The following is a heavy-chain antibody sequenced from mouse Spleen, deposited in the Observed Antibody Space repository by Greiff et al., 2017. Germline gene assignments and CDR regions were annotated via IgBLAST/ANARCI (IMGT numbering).Heavy chain of an antibody. CDR1: GYTFTDYY. Sequence: VQLQQSGAELARPGASVKLSCKASGYTFTDYYINWVKQRTGQGLEWIGEIYPGSGNTYYNEKFKGKATLTVDQSSSTAYMQLNSLTSEDSAVYYCASIHFDYWGQGTTLTVSS. CDR3: ASIHFDY. J-gene: IGHJ2*01. V-gene: IGHV1-77*01. CDR2: IYPGSGNT.